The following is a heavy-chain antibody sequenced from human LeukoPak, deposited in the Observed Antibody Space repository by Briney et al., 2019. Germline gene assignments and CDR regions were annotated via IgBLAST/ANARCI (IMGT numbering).Heavy chain of an antibody. CDR1: GFTVSSNY. Sequence: GGSLRLSCAASGFTVSSNYMSWVRQAPGKGLEWVSVIYSGGSTYYADSVKGRFTISRDNSKNTLYLQMNSLRAEDTAVYYCARSIDSSVNDAFDIWGQGTMVTVSS. V-gene: IGHV3-53*01. J-gene: IGHJ3*02. CDR2: IYSGGST. CDR3: ARSIDSSVNDAFDI. D-gene: IGHD3-22*01.